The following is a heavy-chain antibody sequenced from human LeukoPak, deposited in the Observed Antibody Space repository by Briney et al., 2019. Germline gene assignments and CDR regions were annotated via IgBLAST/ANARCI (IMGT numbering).Heavy chain of an antibody. CDR3: ARSKIVVVPAATGIFDY. CDR2: IYSGGNT. D-gene: IGHD2-2*01. Sequence: GGSLRLSCAASGFTVSSNYMSWVRQAPGKGLEWVSIIYSGGNTYYADSVEDRFTISRDNSKNTLYLQMNSLRAEDTAVYYCARSKIVVVPAATGIFDYWGQGTLVTVSS. V-gene: IGHV3-66*01. CDR1: GFTVSSNY. J-gene: IGHJ4*02.